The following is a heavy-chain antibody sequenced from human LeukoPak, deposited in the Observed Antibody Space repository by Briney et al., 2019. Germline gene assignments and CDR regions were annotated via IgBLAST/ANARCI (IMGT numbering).Heavy chain of an antibody. CDR3: ASSIVTDGTSPFDY. D-gene: IGHD6-13*01. V-gene: IGHV3-48*04. CDR2: ISSTSGTK. J-gene: IGHJ4*02. Sequence: PGGSLRLSCAASGFTFSSYSMYWVRPAPGKGLEWVSYISSTSGTKYYADSVKGRITISRDNAKNSLYLQMNSLRAEDTAEYYWASSIVTDGTSPFDYWGQGTLVTVSS. CDR1: GFTFSSYS.